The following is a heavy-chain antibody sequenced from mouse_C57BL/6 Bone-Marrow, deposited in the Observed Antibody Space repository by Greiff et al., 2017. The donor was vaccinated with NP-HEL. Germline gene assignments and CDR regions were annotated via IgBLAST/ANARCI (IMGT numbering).Heavy chain of an antibody. D-gene: IGHD1-1*01. CDR3: ARFINSVVATYYAMDY. Sequence: EVKLVESEGGLVQPGSSMKLSCTASGFTFSDYYMAWVRQVPEKGLEWVANINYDGSSTYYLDSLKSRFIISRDNAKNILYLQMSSLKSEDTATYYCARFINSVVATYYAMDYWGQGTSVTVSS. J-gene: IGHJ4*01. CDR1: GFTFSDYY. V-gene: IGHV5-16*01. CDR2: INYDGSST.